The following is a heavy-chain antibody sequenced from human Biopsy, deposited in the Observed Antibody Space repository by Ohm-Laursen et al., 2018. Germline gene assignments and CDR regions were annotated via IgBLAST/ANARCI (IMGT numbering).Heavy chain of an antibody. CDR3: ARASAYGAFDV. J-gene: IGHJ3*01. Sequence: ASVKVSCKASGYTFTGHSCHWVRQAPGQRLEWVGRIDPNSDDTKYAQKFQGRIAMTTDTSITTAYLEVSSLTSDDAAVYFCARASAYGAFDVWGQGTIVTVSS. CDR1: GYTFTGHS. V-gene: IGHV1-2*06. CDR2: IDPNSDDT. D-gene: IGHD3-10*01.